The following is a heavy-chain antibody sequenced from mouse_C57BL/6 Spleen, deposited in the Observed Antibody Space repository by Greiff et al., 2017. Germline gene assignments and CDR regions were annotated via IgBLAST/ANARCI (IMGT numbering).Heavy chain of an antibody. D-gene: IGHD2-3*01. J-gene: IGHJ3*01. CDR2: IDPETGGT. V-gene: IGHV1-15*01. CDR3: TRDGYKLFAY. Sequence: QVQLKESGAELVRPGASVTLSCKASGYTFTDYEMHWVKQTPVHGLEWIGAIDPETGGTAYNQKFKGKAILTADKSSSTAYMELRSLTSEDSAVYYCTRDGYKLFAYWGQGTLVTVSA. CDR1: GYTFTDYE.